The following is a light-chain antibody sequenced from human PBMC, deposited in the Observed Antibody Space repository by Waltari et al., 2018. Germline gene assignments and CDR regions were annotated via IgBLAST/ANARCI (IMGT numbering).Light chain of an antibody. J-gene: IGLJ1*01. CDR2: EVD. CDR3: TSYGGTNNFL. Sequence: QSALTQPPSATGSPGQSVTISCTGGRWDVGAYRYVSWYQQHPGRAPKVIMYEVDKLPSGVPDRFSGSKSGTTASLTISGLKLEDEADYYCTSYGGTNNFLCGSGTKVTV. CDR1: RWDVGAYRY. V-gene: IGLV2-8*01.